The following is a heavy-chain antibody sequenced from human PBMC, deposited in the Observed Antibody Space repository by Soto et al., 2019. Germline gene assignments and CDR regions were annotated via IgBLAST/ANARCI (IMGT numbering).Heavy chain of an antibody. J-gene: IGHJ6*01. D-gene: IGHD6-13*01. CDR1: RDRGYSYV. CDR3: ACFFCSSRQHTSLHNG. CDR2: IRSDGSNK. Sequence: AASRDRGYSYVVSLVFKAPGKGLDWVAVIRSDGSNKYYVDSVKGRFTISRDNSKNTLYLQMNSLRAEDTAVYYCACFFCSSRQHTSLHNG. V-gene: IGHV3-33*01.